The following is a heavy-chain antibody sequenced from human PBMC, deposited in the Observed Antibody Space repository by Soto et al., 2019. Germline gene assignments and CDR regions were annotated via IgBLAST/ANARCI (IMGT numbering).Heavy chain of an antibody. CDR3: ASERGRSYFDY. D-gene: IGHD5-12*01. Sequence: QVQRVQSGGGVVQPGRSLRLSCAVSGFSLSDYGMHWVRQAPGKGLEWVAVIWYDGSNKYYADSVKGRFTISRDNSQNTLYLQMNSLRAEDTAVYYCASERGRSYFDYWGQGTLVTVSS. J-gene: IGHJ4*02. CDR1: GFSLSDYG. CDR2: IWYDGSNK. V-gene: IGHV3-33*01.